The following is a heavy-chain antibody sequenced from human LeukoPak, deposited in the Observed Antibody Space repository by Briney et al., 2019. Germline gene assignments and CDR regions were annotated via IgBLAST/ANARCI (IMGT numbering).Heavy chain of an antibody. J-gene: IGHJ6*02. V-gene: IGHV4-59*01. D-gene: IGHD4-23*01. CDR2: IYYSGST. CDR3: ARVGGTNYYYYGMDV. CDR1: GGSFSGYY. Sequence: PSETLSLTCAVYGGSFSGYYWSWIRQPPGKGLEWIGYIYYSGSTNYNPSLKSRVTISVDTSKNQFSLKLSSVTAADTAVYYCARVGGTNYYYYGMDVWGQGTTVTVPS.